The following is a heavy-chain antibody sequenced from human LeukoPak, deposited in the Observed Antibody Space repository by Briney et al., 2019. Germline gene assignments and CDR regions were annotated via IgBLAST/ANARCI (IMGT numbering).Heavy chain of an antibody. CDR1: GGSISSSSYY. CDR3: ARNIVVVPAAMENYFDY. J-gene: IGHJ4*02. CDR2: IYYSGST. D-gene: IGHD2-2*01. V-gene: IGHV4-39*01. Sequence: SETLSLTCTVSGGSISSSSYYWGWIRHPPGKGLEWIGSIYYSGSTYYNPSLKSRVTISVDTSKNQFSLKLSSVTAADTAVYYCARNIVVVPAAMENYFDYWGQGTLVTVSS.